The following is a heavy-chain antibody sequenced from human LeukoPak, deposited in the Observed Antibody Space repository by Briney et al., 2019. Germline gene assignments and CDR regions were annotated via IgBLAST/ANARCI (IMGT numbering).Heavy chain of an antibody. Sequence: GESLKISCKASGYSFSSQYIAWVRQMPGKGLEWMAFLYPGDSNPRYSPSFQGQVTISADKSISTAYLQWSSLKASDTAMYYCARHSDCSDGTCYDSDAIDLWGQGTMVTVSS. V-gene: IGHV5-51*01. D-gene: IGHD2-15*01. CDR3: ARHSDCSDGTCYDSDAIDL. CDR1: GYSFSSQY. J-gene: IGHJ3*01. CDR2: LYPGDSNP.